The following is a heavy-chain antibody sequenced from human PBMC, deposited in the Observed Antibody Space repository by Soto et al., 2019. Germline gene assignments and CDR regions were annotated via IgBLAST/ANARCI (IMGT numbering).Heavy chain of an antibody. Sequence: ASVKVSCKASGYTFTSYGISWVRQAPGQGLEWMGWISAYNGNTNYAQKLQGRVTMTTDTSTSTTYMELRSLRSDDTAVYYCARGQGYYGSGSYRYNNWFDPWGQGTLVTVSS. CDR3: ARGQGYYGSGSYRYNNWFDP. J-gene: IGHJ5*02. CDR2: ISAYNGNT. V-gene: IGHV1-18*01. D-gene: IGHD3-10*01. CDR1: GYTFTSYG.